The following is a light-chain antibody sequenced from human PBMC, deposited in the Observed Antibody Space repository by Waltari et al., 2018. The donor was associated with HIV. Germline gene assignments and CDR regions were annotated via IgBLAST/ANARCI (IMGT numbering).Light chain of an antibody. CDR1: RSDVGGYNY. V-gene: IGLV2-8*01. CDR3: SSYAGSNNFV. Sequence: QSALTQPPSASGSPGQSVTISCTGTRSDVGGYNYVSWYQQHPGKAPHLIVHQASKRPSWVPDRFSGSKSGNPASLTVSGLQAEDEADYYCSSYAGSNNFVFGTGTKVTVL. J-gene: IGLJ1*01. CDR2: QAS.